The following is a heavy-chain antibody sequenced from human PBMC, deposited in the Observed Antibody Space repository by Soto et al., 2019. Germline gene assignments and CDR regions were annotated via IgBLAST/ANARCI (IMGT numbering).Heavy chain of an antibody. CDR2: MNPNSGIG. CDR1: GYTFGNND. V-gene: IGHV1-8*01. Sequence: VQLVQSGAEVREPGASVRVSCKASGYTFGNNDISWVRQGTGQGLEWMGWMNPNSGIGGYAQKFQGRVTMTRDTSSSTAYMELSRLTSDDTAIYYCARMATFGTLNWFDPWGQGTLVTVSS. CDR3: ARMATFGTLNWFDP. J-gene: IGHJ5*02. D-gene: IGHD3-16*01.